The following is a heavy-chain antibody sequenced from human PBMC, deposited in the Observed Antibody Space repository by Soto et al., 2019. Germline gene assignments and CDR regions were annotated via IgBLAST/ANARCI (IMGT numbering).Heavy chain of an antibody. CDR1: GGSISSYY. J-gene: IGHJ6*03. D-gene: IGHD2-2*03. CDR2: IYYSGST. V-gene: IGHV4-59*01. CDR3: ARLWSPLDYYYYYMDV. Sequence: SETLSLTCTVSGGSISSYYWSWIRQPPGKGLEWIGYIYYSGSTNYNPSLKSRVTISVDTSKNQFSLKLSFVTAADTAVYYCARLWSPLDYYYYYMDVWGKGTTVTVSS.